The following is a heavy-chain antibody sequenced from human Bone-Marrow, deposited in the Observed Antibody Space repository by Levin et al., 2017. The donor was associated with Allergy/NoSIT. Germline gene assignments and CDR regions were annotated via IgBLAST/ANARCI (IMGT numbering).Heavy chain of an antibody. CDR3: ARDSGHSGADDC. D-gene: IGHD5-12*01. J-gene: IGHJ4*02. Sequence: GGSLRLSCAASGFVFSTYAMTWVRQAPGKGLEWVAYIGRNSTTIAYRDSVKGRFTISRDNAENRLYLQMNRLRAEDTAVYFCARDSGHSGADDCWGQGILVTVSS. CDR1: GFVFSTYA. V-gene: IGHV3-48*01. CDR2: IGRNSTTI.